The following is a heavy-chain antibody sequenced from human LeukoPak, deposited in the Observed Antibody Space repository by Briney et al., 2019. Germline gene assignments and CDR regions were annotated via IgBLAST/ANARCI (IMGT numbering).Heavy chain of an antibody. Sequence: GGSPRLSCAASGFTFSSYWMHWVRQAPGKGLVWVSRIKTDGTSTRYADSVEGRFTISRDNAKNTLYLQMNSLRAEDTAVYYCARDHWPSGFDSWGQGTLVTVSS. D-gene: IGHD1-1*01. CDR2: IKTDGTST. CDR3: ARDHWPSGFDS. J-gene: IGHJ4*02. V-gene: IGHV3-74*01. CDR1: GFTFSSYW.